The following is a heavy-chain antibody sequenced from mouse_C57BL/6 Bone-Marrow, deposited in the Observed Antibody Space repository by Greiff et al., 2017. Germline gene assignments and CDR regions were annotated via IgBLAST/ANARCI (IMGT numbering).Heavy chain of an antibody. V-gene: IGHV1-5*01. CDR2: IYPGNSDT. Sequence: EVQLQQSGTVLARPGASVKMSCKTSGYTFTSYWMHWVKQRPGQGLEWIGAIYPGNSDTSYNQKFKGKATLTAVTSSSTAYMELSSLTNEDYAVEYCTSYYGYWVFDYWGQGTTLTVSS. CDR1: GYTFTSYW. CDR3: TSYYGYWVFDY. D-gene: IGHD2-2*01. J-gene: IGHJ2*01.